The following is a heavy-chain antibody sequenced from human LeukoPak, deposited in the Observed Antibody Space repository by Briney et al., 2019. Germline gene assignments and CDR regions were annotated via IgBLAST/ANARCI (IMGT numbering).Heavy chain of an antibody. V-gene: IGHV3-9*01. Sequence: GGSLRLSCAASGFTFDDYAMHWVRQAPGKGLEWVSGISWTSGSIGYADSVKGRFTISRDNAKNSLYLQMNSLRAEDTALYYCAKSSRTDYYYYYMDVWGKGTTVTVSS. J-gene: IGHJ6*03. CDR3: AKSSRTDYYYYYMDV. CDR2: ISWTSGSI. CDR1: GFTFDDYA.